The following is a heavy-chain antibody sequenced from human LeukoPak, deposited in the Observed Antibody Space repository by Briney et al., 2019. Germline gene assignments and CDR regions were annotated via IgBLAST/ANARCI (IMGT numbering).Heavy chain of an antibody. CDR1: GGSISNSSYY. CDR2: IYYSGST. J-gene: IGHJ6*02. Sequence: SETLSLTCTVSGGSISNSSYYWGWIRQPPGKGLEWIGSIYYSGSTYYNPSLKSRVTISVDTSKNQFSLKLSSVTAADTAVYYCARRPGGYEKHYYYYYGMDVWGQGTTVTVSS. D-gene: IGHD5-12*01. V-gene: IGHV4-39*01. CDR3: ARRPGGYEKHYYYYYGMDV.